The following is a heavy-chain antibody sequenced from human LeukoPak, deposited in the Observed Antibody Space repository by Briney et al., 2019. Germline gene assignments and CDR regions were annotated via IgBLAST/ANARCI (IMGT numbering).Heavy chain of an antibody. CDR3: ALIGLDSSGYYCDYLDY. D-gene: IGHD3-22*01. Sequence: GGSLRLSCAASGFTFKNYWMHWVRQAPGKGLVWVSRIDSDGSSTNYADSVKGRFTISRDNAKNTLYLQMNSLRAEDTAVYYCALIGLDSSGYYCDYLDYWGQGTLVTVSS. V-gene: IGHV3-74*01. CDR2: IDSDGSST. CDR1: GFTFKNYW. J-gene: IGHJ4*02.